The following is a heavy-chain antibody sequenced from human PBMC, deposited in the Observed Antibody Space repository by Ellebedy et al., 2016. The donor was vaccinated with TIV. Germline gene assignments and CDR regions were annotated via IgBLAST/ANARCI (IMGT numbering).Heavy chain of an antibody. CDR2: IYQDGSDQ. CDR1: GFTFSSFT. J-gene: IGHJ5*02. V-gene: IGHV3-7*01. Sequence: GESLKISCTASGFTFSSFTMNWVRQAPGKGLEWVANIYQDGSDQYYVDSVKGRFTISRDNANKSLFLQMNSLRVEDTAVYYCARRGSYGDYAVQVNSWFDTWGQGTLVTVSS. CDR3: ARRGSYGDYAVQVNSWFDT. D-gene: IGHD4-17*01.